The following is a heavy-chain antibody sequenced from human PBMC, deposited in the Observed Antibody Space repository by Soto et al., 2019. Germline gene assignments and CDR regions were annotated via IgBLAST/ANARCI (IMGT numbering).Heavy chain of an antibody. J-gene: IGHJ6*02. CDR1: GYTFTSYS. D-gene: IGHD6-13*01. V-gene: IGHV1-2*04. Sequence: ASVKVSCKASGYTFTSYSMSWVRQAPGQGLEWMGGINPICGGTNYAQKFQGWVTMTRDASISTAYMELSRLRSDDTAVYYCARERRFRQQPVQVYYGIDVWGQGTTVPV. CDR2: INPICGGT. CDR3: ARERRFRQQPVQVYYGIDV.